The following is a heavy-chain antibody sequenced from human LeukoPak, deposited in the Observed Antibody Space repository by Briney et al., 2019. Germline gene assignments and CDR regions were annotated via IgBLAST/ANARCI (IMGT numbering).Heavy chain of an antibody. V-gene: IGHV1-18*01. CDR2: ISGNNDNP. CDR3: ARDGTSTDDY. CDR1: GYTFSNFG. Sequence: ASVKVSCKASGYTFSNFGIGWVRQAPGQGLEWMGWISGNNDNPNYGQKFQGRFTVTTDSSTSTAYMELRDLRSDDTAVYYCARDGTSTDDYWDQGTLVTVSS. J-gene: IGHJ4*02. D-gene: IGHD2-2*01.